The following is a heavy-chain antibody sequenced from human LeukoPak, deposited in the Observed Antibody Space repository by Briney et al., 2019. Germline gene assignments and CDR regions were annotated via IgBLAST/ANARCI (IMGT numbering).Heavy chain of an antibody. CDR1: GYTFTGYY. CDR2: INPNSGGT. CDR3: ARADRTYYYDSSGYHSFDY. J-gene: IGHJ4*02. D-gene: IGHD3-22*01. Sequence: ASVTVSCKASGYTFTGYYMHWVRQAPGQGLEWMGWINPNSGGTNYAQKFQGWVTMTRDTSISTAYMELSRLRSDDTAVYYCARADRTYYYDSSGYHSFDYWGQGTLVTVSS. V-gene: IGHV1-2*04.